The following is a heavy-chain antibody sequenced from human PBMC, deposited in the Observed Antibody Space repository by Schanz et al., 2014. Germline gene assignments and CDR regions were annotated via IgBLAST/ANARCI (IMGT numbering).Heavy chain of an antibody. CDR1: RYTFNTYG. CDR3: ARGGGPEDVFDI. J-gene: IGHJ3*02. D-gene: IGHD5-12*01. CDR2: ISAYTNNT. Sequence: GPEVKEPGASVKVSCEASRYTFNTYGLNWVRQAPGQGLEWMGWISAYTNNTNYAQKFRGAVTLTTDTSTDTAYLELTSLRSEDTAVYYCARGGGPEDVFDIWGQGTILTVSS. V-gene: IGHV1-18*01.